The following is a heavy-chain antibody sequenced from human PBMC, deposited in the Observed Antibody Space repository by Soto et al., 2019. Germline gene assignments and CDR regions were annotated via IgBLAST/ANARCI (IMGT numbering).Heavy chain of an antibody. CDR1: GFSLSTSGMC. D-gene: IGHD2-21*01. J-gene: IGHJ4*02. Sequence: SGPTLVNPTQTLTLICTFSGFSLSTSGMCVSWIRQPPGKALEWLALIDWDEDKYYSTSLRARLTISKDTSKNQVVLTMTNMDPVGTGTYYCARIRAGDCFGFYYFDHWGQGTLVTVSS. CDR3: ARIRAGDCFGFYYFDH. CDR2: IDWDEDK. V-gene: IGHV2-70*01.